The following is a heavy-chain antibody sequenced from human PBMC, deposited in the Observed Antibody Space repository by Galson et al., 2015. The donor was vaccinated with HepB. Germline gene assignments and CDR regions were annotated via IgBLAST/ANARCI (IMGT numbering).Heavy chain of an antibody. J-gene: IGHJ6*03. D-gene: IGHD5-24*01. V-gene: IGHV7-4-1*02. CDR2: INTNTGNP. CDR1: GYTFTSYA. Sequence: SVKVSCKASGYTFTSYAMNWVRQAPGQGLEWMGWINTNTGNPTYAQGFTGRFVFSLDTSVSTAYLQISSLKAEDTAVYYCARAGAGEMATINLRYYYYMDVWGKGTTVTVSS. CDR3: ARAGAGEMATINLRYYYYMDV.